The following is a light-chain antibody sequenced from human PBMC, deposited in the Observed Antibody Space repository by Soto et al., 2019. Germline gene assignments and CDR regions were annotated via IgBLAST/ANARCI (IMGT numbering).Light chain of an antibody. CDR2: EGS. CDR1: SSDVGSYNL. J-gene: IGLJ2*01. V-gene: IGLV2-23*01. Sequence: QSVLTQPASVSGSPGQSITISCTGTSSDVGSYNLVSWYQQHPGKAPKLMIYEGSKRPSGVSNRFSGSKSGNTASRTISGLQAEDEADYYGCSYAGSSTWVVFGGGTKLTVL. CDR3: CSYAGSSTWVV.